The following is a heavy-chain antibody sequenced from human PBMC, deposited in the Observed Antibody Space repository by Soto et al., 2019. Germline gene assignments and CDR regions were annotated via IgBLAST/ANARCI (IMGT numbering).Heavy chain of an antibody. CDR3: ARSSTGYGGAV. V-gene: IGHV4-59*08. CDR2: INNSGRT. J-gene: IGHJ4*02. Sequence: LSLTCTVSGGSISGYYWTWIRQSPGKGLEWIGYINNSGRTDYTPSLKSRVTISVDTSKNQFSLKVTSVTATDTAVYYCARSSTGYGGAVWGQGILVTVSS. D-gene: IGHD3-9*01. CDR1: GGSISGYY.